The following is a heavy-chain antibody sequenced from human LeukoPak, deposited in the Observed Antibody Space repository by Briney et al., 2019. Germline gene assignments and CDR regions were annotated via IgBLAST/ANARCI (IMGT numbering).Heavy chain of an antibody. J-gene: IGHJ4*02. V-gene: IGHV4-34*01. CDR3: ARGRIAVRRPHLGAAAGTRFDY. CDR2: INHSGST. CDR1: GGSISSYY. D-gene: IGHD6-13*01. Sequence: SETLSLTCTVSGGSISSYYWSWIRQPPGKGLEWIGEINHSGSTNYNPSLKSRVTILVDTSKNQFSLKLSSVTAADTAVYYCARGRIAVRRPHLGAAAGTRFDYWGQGTLVTVSS.